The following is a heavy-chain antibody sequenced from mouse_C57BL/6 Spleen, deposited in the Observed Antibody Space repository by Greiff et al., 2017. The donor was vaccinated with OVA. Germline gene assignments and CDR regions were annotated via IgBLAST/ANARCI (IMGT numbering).Heavy chain of an antibody. V-gene: IGHV1-82*01. J-gene: IGHJ2*01. CDR3: ASTVVVDY. D-gene: IGHD1-1*01. Sequence: VQVVESGPELVKPGASVKISCKASGYAFSSSWMNWVKQRPGKGLEWIGRIYPGDGDTNYNGKFKGKATLTADKSSSTAYMQLSSLTSEDSAVYFCASTVVVDYWGQGTTLTVSS. CDR1: GYAFSSSW. CDR2: IYPGDGDT.